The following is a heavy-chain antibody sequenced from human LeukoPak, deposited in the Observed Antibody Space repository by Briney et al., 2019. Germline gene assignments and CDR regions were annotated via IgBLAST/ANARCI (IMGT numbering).Heavy chain of an antibody. V-gene: IGHV3-53*04. CDR1: GFTFSSNY. CDR3: ARDFTPYYYDSSGYPRFGY. J-gene: IGHJ4*02. Sequence: PGGSLRLSCAASGFTFSSNYMSWVRQAPGKGLEWVSVIYSGGSTYYSDSVEGGVTISRHNSKNTLYLQMNSLRAEDTAVYYCARDFTPYYYDSSGYPRFGYWGQGTLVTVSS. CDR2: IYSGGST. D-gene: IGHD3-22*01.